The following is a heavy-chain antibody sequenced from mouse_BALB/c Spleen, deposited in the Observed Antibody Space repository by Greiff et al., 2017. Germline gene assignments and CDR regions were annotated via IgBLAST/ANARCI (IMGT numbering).Heavy chain of an antibody. CDR2: ISYSGST. CDR3: ARGKYGNPAWFAY. CDR1: GYSITSDYA. D-gene: IGHD2-1*01. Sequence: EVKLQESGPGLVKPSQSLSLTCTVTGYSITSDYAWNWIRQFPGNKLEWMGYISYSGSTSYNPSLKSRISITRDTSKNQFFLQLNSVTTEDTATYYCARGKYGNPAWFAYWGQGTLVTVSA. V-gene: IGHV3-2*02. J-gene: IGHJ3*01.